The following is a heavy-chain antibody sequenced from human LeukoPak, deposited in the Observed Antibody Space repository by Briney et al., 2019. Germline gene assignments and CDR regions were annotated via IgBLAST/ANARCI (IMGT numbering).Heavy chain of an antibody. V-gene: IGHV4-59*01. CDR1: GGSISSYY. Sequence: SETLSLTCTVSGGSISSYYWSWIRQPPGKGLEWIGYISYSGSTNFNPSLRSRVTISVDTSKNQFSLKLSSVTAADTAVYYCAREGTAGTNLNWFDPWGQGTLVTVSS. D-gene: IGHD1-1*01. J-gene: IGHJ5*02. CDR3: AREGTAGTNLNWFDP. CDR2: ISYSGST.